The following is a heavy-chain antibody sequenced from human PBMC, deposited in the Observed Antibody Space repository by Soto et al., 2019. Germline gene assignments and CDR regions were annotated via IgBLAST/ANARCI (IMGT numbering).Heavy chain of an antibody. V-gene: IGHV3-53*01. Sequence: RLSCAASGFTVSSNYMSWVRQAPGKGLEWVSVIYSGGSTYYADSVKGRFTISRDNSKSTLYLQMNSLRAEDTAVYYCATLGVRTKGFDYWGQGTLVTVSS. CDR3: ATLGVRTKGFDY. CDR2: IYSGGST. CDR1: GFTVSSNY. J-gene: IGHJ4*02. D-gene: IGHD1-26*01.